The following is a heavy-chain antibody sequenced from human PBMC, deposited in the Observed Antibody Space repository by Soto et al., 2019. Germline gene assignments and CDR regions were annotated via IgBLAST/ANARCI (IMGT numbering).Heavy chain of an antibody. CDR3: ARVIYGGWSTIKDYYYYAMDV. Sequence: PGGSLRLSCAGSGFTFSNYAMNWVRQAPGKGLEWVSYISHNSSATYHADSVKGRFTISRDNAQNSLYLQMNSLRDEDTGVYYCARVIYGGWSTIKDYYYYAMDVWGQGTTVTVSS. J-gene: IGHJ6*02. CDR2: ISHNSSAT. D-gene: IGHD5-12*01. V-gene: IGHV3-48*02. CDR1: GFTFSNYA.